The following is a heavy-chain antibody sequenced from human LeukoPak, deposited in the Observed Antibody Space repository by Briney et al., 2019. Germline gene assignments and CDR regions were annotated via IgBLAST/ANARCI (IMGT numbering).Heavy chain of an antibody. V-gene: IGHV3-30*07. CDR1: GITFWGNA. J-gene: IGHJ4*02. CDR2: LSYDGSNK. Sequence: GGSPRLFCAASGITFWGNAKQWGRQGPGHGLQLWALLSYDGSNKYYADSVKGRFTISRDISKNTLYLQMNSLRAEDTAVYYCAKNSFYYDSGSYFFDYWGQGTLVTVSS. D-gene: IGHD3-10*01. CDR3: AKNSFYYDSGSYFFDY.